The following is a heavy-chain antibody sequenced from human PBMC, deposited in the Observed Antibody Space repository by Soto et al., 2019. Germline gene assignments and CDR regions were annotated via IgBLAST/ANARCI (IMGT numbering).Heavy chain of an antibody. CDR2: ISYDGSNK. J-gene: IGHJ6*02. CDR1: GFTFSSYG. V-gene: IGHV3-30*03. CDR3: LIYGHCGGDCYPAYYYYYGMDV. Sequence: GGSLRLSCAASGFTFSSYGMHWVRQAPGKGLEWVAVISYDGSNKYYADSVKGRFTNSRDNSKNTMYLKMNSLRAEDTAVYYCLIYGHCGGDCYPAYYYYYGMDVWGQGTTVTVSS. D-gene: IGHD2-21*02.